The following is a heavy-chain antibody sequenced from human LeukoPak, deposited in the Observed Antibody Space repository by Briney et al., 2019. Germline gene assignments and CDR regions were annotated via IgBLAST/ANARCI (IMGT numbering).Heavy chain of an antibody. D-gene: IGHD1-26*01. J-gene: IGHJ4*02. CDR3: ARGPRYSGSYF. CDR2: MNPNSGNT. CDR1: GYTFTSYD. V-gene: IGHV1-8*01. Sequence: ALVKVSCKASGYTFTSYDINWVRQATGQGLEWMGWMNPNSGNTGYAQKFQGRVTITRNTSISTAYMELSSLRSEDTAVYYCARGPRYSGSYFWGQGTLATVSS.